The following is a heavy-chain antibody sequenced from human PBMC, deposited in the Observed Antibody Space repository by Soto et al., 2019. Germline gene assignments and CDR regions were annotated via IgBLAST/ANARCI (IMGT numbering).Heavy chain of an antibody. D-gene: IGHD1-26*01. CDR1: GGSINSNYW. V-gene: IGHV4-4*02. CDR2: IYHSGSI. Sequence: QVQLQESGPGLVKPSGTLSLTCAVPGGSINSNYWWRWVRQPPGKGLEWIAEIYHSGSINYNPSLESRVTISVDKSKNQFSLRLTSVTAADTAVYYCATDPVAASGTAFDIWGQGTMVTVSS. CDR3: ATDPVAASGTAFDI. J-gene: IGHJ3*02.